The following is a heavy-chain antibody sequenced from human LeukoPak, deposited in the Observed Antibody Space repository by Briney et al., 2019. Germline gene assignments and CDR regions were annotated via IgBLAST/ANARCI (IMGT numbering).Heavy chain of an antibody. D-gene: IGHD2-15*01. J-gene: IGHJ6*03. CDR1: GFTFDEHA. CDR3: VKGHCSSSSCFPNYYYYMDV. CDR2: ISWNSGSI. V-gene: IGHV3-9*01. Sequence: GRSLRLSCAGSGFTFDEHAMHWVRQAPGKGLEWVSGISWNSGSIAYADSVKGRFTISRDSAKNLLFLQMSSLRAADTALYYCVKGHCSSSSCFPNYYYYMDVWGTGTTVTVSS.